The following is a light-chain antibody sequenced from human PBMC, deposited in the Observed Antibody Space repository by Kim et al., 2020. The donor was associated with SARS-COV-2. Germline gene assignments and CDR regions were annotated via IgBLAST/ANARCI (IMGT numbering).Light chain of an antibody. Sequence: DIQMTQYPSTLSASVGDRVTITCRASQSISSWLAWYQQKPGKAPNLLIYKASSLQSGVPSRFSASGSGTEFTLTISSLQPDDSATYYCQQYKSYPVTFGQGTKLEIK. J-gene: IGKJ2*01. V-gene: IGKV1-5*03. CDR1: QSISSW. CDR2: KAS. CDR3: QQYKSYPVT.